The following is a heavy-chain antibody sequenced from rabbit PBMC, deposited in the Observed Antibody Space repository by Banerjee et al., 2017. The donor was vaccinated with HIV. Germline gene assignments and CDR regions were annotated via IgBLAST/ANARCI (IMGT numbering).Heavy chain of an antibody. CDR1: GFSVSSDYD. J-gene: IGHJ4*01. D-gene: IGHD4-2*01. CDR3: ARTGSNSISYYDL. V-gene: IGHV1S45*01. CDR2: IDAGSSGST. Sequence: QEQLEESGGDLVKPEGSLTLTCTASGFSVSSDYDMCWIRQAPGKGLEWIACIDAGSSGSTYYASWAKGRFTISKSSSTTVTQQLTSLTAADTATYFCARTGSNSISYYDLWGPGTLVTVS.